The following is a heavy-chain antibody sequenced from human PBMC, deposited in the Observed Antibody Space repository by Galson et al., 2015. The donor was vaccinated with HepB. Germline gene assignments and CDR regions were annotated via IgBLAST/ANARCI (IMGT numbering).Heavy chain of an antibody. CDR1: GFTFSSYS. CDR2: ISTSGSTI. J-gene: IGHJ4*02. V-gene: IGHV3-48*02. Sequence: SLRLSCAASGFTFSSYSMNWVRQAPGKGLEWVSYISTSGSTIYYADSVKGRFTISRDNAKNSLFLQMSSLRDEDTAVYYCARVNTVTTDSDYWGQGTLVTVSS. CDR3: ARVNTVTTDSDY. D-gene: IGHD4-17*01.